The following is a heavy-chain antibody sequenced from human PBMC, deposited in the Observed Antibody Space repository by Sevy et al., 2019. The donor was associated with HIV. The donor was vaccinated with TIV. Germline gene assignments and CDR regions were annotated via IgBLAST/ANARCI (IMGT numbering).Heavy chain of an antibody. CDR3: STARKITWSSSFSHPFDY. D-gene: IGHD2-2*01. Sequence: ASVKVSCETSGYTFTQYYVHWVRQAPGQGLEWMGRINPNSGGTNYAQKFQGRFTMTRDTSISTAYMDLSMHRSDDTAVYYCSTARKITWSSSFSHPFDYWGQGTLVTVSS. V-gene: IGHV1-2*06. CDR2: INPNSGGT. J-gene: IGHJ4*02. CDR1: GYTFTQYY.